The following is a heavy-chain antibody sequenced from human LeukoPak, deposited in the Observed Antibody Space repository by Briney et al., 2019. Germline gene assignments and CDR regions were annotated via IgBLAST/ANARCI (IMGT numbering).Heavy chain of an antibody. D-gene: IGHD2-15*01. CDR2: IYSGGST. J-gene: IGHJ6*02. CDR1: GFTVSSNY. CDR3: ARGPLGYCSGGSCYRLYYYGMDV. Sequence: GGSLRLSCAASGFTVSSNYMSWVRQAPGKGLEWVSVIYSGGSTYYADSVKGRFTISRDNSKNTLYLQMNSLRAKDTAVYYCARGPLGYCSGGSCYRLYYYGMDVWGQGTTVTVSS. V-gene: IGHV3-53*01.